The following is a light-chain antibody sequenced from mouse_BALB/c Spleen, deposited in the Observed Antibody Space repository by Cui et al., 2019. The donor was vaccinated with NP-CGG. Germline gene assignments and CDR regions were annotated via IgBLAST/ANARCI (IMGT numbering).Light chain of an antibody. CDR1: TGAVTTNNY. J-gene: IGLJ1*01. CDR3: ALWYSNHWV. CDR2: GTN. Sequence: HAVVTQESALTTSPGETVTLTCRSSTGAVTTNNYANWVQEKPDHLFTGLIGGTNNRVPGVPARFSGSLIGDKAALTITGAQTEDEAIYFRALWYSNHWVFGGGTKLTVL. V-gene: IGLV1*01.